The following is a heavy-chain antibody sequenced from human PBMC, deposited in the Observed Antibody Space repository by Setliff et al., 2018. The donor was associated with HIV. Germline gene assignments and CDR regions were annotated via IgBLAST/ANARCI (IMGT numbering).Heavy chain of an antibody. CDR3: ALTGHRLLRGYMDV. Sequence: SETLSLTCTVSGGSISSGGFYWTWIRQHPGKGLEWIGYIYASGSTNYNPSLKSRVTMSLDTSKKHFSLNLKSVTAADTAVYYCALTGHRLLRGYMDVWGKGTTVTVSS. D-gene: IGHD2-15*01. J-gene: IGHJ6*03. CDR1: GGSISSGGFY. V-gene: IGHV4-61*03. CDR2: IYASGST.